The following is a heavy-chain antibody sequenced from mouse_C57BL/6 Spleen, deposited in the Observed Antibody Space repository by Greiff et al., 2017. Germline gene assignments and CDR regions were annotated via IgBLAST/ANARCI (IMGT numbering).Heavy chain of an antibody. V-gene: IGHV5-17*01. CDR2: ISSGSSTI. CDR1: GFTFSDYG. J-gene: IGHJ3*01. CDR3: AAGRWLLGFAY. Sequence: EVPLVESGGGLVKPGGSLKLSCAASGFTFSDYGMHWVRQAPEKGLEWVAYISSGSSTIYYADTVKGRFTISRDKAKKPLFLQMTSLRSEDTAMYYCAAGRWLLGFAYWGQGTLVTVSA. D-gene: IGHD2-3*01.